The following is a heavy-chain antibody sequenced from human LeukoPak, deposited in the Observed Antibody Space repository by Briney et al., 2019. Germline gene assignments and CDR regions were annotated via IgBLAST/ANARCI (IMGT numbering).Heavy chain of an antibody. CDR2: INPNSGGT. Sequence: ASVKVSCKASGYTFTGYYMHWVRQAPGQGLEWMGWINPNSGGTNYAQKFQGRVTITADKSTSTAYMELSSLRSEDTAVYYCARSRDGYNSEVYWGQGTLVTVSS. CDR3: ARSRDGYNSEVY. J-gene: IGHJ4*02. D-gene: IGHD5-24*01. CDR1: GYTFTGYY. V-gene: IGHV1-2*02.